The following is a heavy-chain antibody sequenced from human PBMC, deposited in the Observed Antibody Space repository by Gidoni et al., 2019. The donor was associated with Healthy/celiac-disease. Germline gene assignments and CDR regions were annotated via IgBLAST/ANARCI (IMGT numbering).Heavy chain of an antibody. CDR3: ARDGIDSYGKIDY. CDR2: ISYDGSNK. J-gene: IGHJ4*02. V-gene: IGHV3-30-3*01. CDR1: GFTVSSYA. D-gene: IGHD5-18*01. Sequence: VQLVESGGVVVQPGRSLRLSRAASGFTVSSYAMHWVRQAPGKGLEWVAVISYDGSNKYYADSVKGRFTISRDNSKNTLYLQMNSLRAEDTAVYYCARDGIDSYGKIDYWGQGTLVTVSS.